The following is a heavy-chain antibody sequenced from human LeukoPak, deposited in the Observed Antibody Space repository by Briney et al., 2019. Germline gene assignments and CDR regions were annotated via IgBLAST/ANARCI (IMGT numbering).Heavy chain of an antibody. V-gene: IGHV3-9*01. J-gene: IGHJ6*04. D-gene: IGHD3-3*01. CDR2: ISWNSGSI. Sequence: GGSLRLSCAASGFTFDDYAMHWVRQAPGKGLEWVSGISWNSGSIGYADSVKGRFTISRDNAKNSLYLQMNSLRAEDTALYYCAKNMSEFFWSVYYRGLGYYYYYYGRDVWGKGTTFTVSS. CDR3: AKNMSEFFWSVYYRGLGYYYYYYGRDV. CDR1: GFTFDDYA.